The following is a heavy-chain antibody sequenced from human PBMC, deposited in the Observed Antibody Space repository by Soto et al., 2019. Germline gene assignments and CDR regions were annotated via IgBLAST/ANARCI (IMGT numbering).Heavy chain of an antibody. CDR3: ARLLHGYSPVFDY. J-gene: IGHJ4*02. Sequence: QVQLVQSGAEVKKPGSSVKVSCQASGGTFSSYAIRWVRQAPGQGLEWMGGIIPIFGTANYAQKFQGRVTITADESTSTAYMELSSLRSEDTAVYYCARLLHGYSPVFDYWGQGTLVTVSS. V-gene: IGHV1-69*12. CDR2: IIPIFGTA. D-gene: IGHD5-18*01. CDR1: GGTFSSYA.